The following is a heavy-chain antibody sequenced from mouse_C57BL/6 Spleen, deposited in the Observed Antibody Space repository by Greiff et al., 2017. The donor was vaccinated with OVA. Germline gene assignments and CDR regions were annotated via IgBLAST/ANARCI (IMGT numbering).Heavy chain of an antibody. Sequence: EVKLMESGGGLVKPGGSLKLSCAASGFTFSDYGMHWVRQAPEKGLEWVAYISSGSSTIYYADTVKGRFTISRDNAKNTLFLQMTSLRSEDTAMYYCARYGSSPAWFAYWGQGTLVTVSA. D-gene: IGHD1-1*01. J-gene: IGHJ3*01. CDR3: ARYGSSPAWFAY. V-gene: IGHV5-17*01. CDR2: ISSGSSTI. CDR1: GFTFSDYG.